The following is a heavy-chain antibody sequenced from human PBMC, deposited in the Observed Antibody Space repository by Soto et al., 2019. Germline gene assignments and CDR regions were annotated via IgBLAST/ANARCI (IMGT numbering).Heavy chain of an antibody. CDR3: ARGNQDWNLYYFDY. V-gene: IGHV1-69*13. J-gene: IGHJ4*02. CDR2: IIPIFGTA. Sequence: SVKVSCKTSGGTFSSYAISWVRQAPGQGLEWMGGIIPIFGTANYAQKFQGRVTITADESTSTAYMELSSLRSEDTAVYYCARGNQDWNLYYFDYWGQGTLVTVSS. CDR1: GGTFSSYA. D-gene: IGHD1-7*01.